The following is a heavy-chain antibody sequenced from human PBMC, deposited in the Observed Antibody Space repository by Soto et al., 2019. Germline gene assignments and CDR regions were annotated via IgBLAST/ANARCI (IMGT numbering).Heavy chain of an antibody. CDR1: GFTFSNAW. D-gene: IGHD2-2*01. V-gene: IGHV3-15*01. J-gene: IGHJ4*02. CDR3: TTDTINDY. CDR2: IKSKTDGGTT. Sequence: GRPMRLPYTVAGFTFSNAWVSWVRQAPGKGLEWVGRIKSKTDGGTTDYAAPVKGRFTISRDDSKNTLYLQMNSLKTEDTAVYYCTTDTINDYWGQGTLVTVSS.